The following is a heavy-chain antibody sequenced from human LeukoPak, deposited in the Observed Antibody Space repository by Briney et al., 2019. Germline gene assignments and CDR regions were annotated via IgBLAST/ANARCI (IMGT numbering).Heavy chain of an antibody. Sequence: PGGSLRLSCAASGFTFSNYWMNWVRQAPGKGLEWVANIKQDGSEKYYVDSVRGRFTISRDNAKNSLYLQMNSLRVDDTAVYYCARMYYDFWSGYYQDYWGQGTLVTVSS. D-gene: IGHD3-3*01. V-gene: IGHV3-7*03. CDR2: IKQDGSEK. J-gene: IGHJ4*02. CDR3: ARMYYDFWSGYYQDY. CDR1: GFTFSNYW.